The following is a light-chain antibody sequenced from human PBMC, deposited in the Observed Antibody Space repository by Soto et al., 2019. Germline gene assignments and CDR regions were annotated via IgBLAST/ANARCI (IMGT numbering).Light chain of an antibody. CDR2: EVS. J-gene: IGLJ1*01. CDR1: SSDVGGYNY. CDR3: SSYTSSSTYV. V-gene: IGLV2-14*01. Sequence: LTQPASVSGSPGHSITISRTGTSSDVGGYNYVSWYQQHPGKAPKLMIYEVSNRPSGVSNRFSGSKSGNTASLTISGLQAEDEADYYCSSYTSSSTYVFGTGTKVTVL.